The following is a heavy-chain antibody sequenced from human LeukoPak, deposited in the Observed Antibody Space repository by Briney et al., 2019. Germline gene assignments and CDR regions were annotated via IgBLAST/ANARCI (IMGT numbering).Heavy chain of an antibody. CDR3: ARNKGASGTNYDAFDI. CDR2: INPNSGGT. V-gene: IGHV1-2*02. Sequence: ASVTVSCKASGYTFIAYYMNWVRQAPGQGLEWMGWINPNSGGTNYAQKFQGRVTMTRDTSISTAYMELTTLRSDDTAVYYCARNKGASGTNYDAFDIWGQGTMVTVSS. D-gene: IGHD3-10*01. J-gene: IGHJ3*02. CDR1: GYTFIAYY.